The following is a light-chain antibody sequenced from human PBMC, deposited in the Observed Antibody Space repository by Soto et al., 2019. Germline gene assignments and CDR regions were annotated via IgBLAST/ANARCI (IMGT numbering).Light chain of an antibody. CDR1: ISDVGGYNY. CDR3: SSYTGSNIV. V-gene: IGLV2-14*01. J-gene: IGLJ3*02. Sequence: QSVLTQPASVSGSPGQSITISCTGTISDVGGYNYVSWYQQHPGKAPKFMIYEVSNRPSGVSCRFSGSKSGNTASLTISGLQAEDEANYYCSSYTGSNIVFGGGTKLTVL. CDR2: EVS.